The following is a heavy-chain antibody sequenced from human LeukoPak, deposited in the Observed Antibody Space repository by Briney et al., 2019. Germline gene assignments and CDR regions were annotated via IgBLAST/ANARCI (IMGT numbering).Heavy chain of an antibody. Sequence: ASVKVSCKASGGTFSSYAISWVRQAPGQGLEWMGWINPNSGGTNYAQKFQGRVTMTRDTSISTAYMELSRLRSDDTAVYYRARNQGGTMIVVLPWFDPWGQGTLVTVSS. D-gene: IGHD3-22*01. CDR3: ARNQGGTMIVVLPWFDP. CDR2: INPNSGGT. CDR1: GGTFSSYA. V-gene: IGHV1-2*02. J-gene: IGHJ5*02.